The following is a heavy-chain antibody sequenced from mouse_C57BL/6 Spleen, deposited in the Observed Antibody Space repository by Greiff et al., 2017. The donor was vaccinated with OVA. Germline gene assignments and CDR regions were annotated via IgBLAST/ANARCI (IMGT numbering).Heavy chain of an antibody. Sequence: DVKLQESGPGLVKPSQSLSLTCSVTGYSITSGYYWNWIRQFPGNKLEWMGYISYDGSNNYNPSLKNRISITRDTSKNQFFLKLNSVTTEDTATYYCARDYDVDWYFDVWGTGTTVTVSA. CDR2: ISYDGSN. D-gene: IGHD2-12*01. V-gene: IGHV3-6*01. J-gene: IGHJ1*03. CDR1: GYSITSGYY. CDR3: ARDYDVDWYFDV.